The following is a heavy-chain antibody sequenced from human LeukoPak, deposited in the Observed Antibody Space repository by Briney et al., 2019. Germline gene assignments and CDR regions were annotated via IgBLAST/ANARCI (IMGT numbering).Heavy chain of an antibody. CDR3: ATTTRSRSWDY. Sequence: GGSLRLSCAAYGFTFSNYWMSWVRQAPGKGLEWVANVRPDGSEIQCVDSMKGRFTVSRDYSENSLYLRMSSLRAEDTAVYYCATTTRSRSWDYWGQGTLVTVSS. V-gene: IGHV3-7*01. CDR1: GFTFSNYW. CDR2: VRPDGSEI. J-gene: IGHJ4*02. D-gene: IGHD2-2*01.